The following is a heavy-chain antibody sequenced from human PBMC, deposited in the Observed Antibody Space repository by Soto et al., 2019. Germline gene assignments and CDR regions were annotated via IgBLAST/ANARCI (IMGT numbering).Heavy chain of an antibody. CDR2: ISGSGGST. V-gene: IGHV3-23*01. Sequence: SGGSLRLSCAASGFTFSSYAMSWVRQAPGKGLEWVSAISGSGGSTYYADSVKGRFTISRDNSKNTLYLQMNSLRAEDTAVYYCAKDLDFWSGYYYGMDVWGQGTTVTVSS. J-gene: IGHJ6*02. CDR3: AKDLDFWSGYYYGMDV. D-gene: IGHD3-3*01. CDR1: GFTFSSYA.